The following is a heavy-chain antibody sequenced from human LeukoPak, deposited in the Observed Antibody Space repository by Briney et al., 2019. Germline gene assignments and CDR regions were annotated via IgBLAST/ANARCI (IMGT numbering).Heavy chain of an antibody. J-gene: IGHJ4*02. CDR1: GFTFSSYS. V-gene: IGHV3-21*01. CDR3: ARDFEYYDILTGYNDPYYFDY. CDR2: ISSSSSYI. D-gene: IGHD3-9*01. Sequence: PGGSLRLSCAASGFTFSSYSMNWVRQAPGKGLEWVSSISSSSSYIYYADSVKGRFTISRDNAKNSLYLQMNSLRAEDTAVYYCARDFEYYDILTGYNDPYYFDYWGQGTLVTVSS.